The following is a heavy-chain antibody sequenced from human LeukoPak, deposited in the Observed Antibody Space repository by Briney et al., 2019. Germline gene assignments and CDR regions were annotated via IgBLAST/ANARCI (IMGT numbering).Heavy chain of an antibody. Sequence: GASVKVSCTASGGTFSNYAISWVRQAPGQGLEGMGGIIPIFGTANDAQKFQGRVTITTDESTSTVYMEVSSVRVEDTAVYYCAKDRASSSWSRDAFDIWGQGTVVTVSS. CDR2: IIPIFGTA. V-gene: IGHV1-69*05. CDR1: GGTFSNYA. CDR3: AKDRASSSWSRDAFDI. D-gene: IGHD6-13*01. J-gene: IGHJ3*02.